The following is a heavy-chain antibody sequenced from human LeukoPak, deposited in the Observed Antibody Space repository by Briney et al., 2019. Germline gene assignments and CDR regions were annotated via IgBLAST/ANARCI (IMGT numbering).Heavy chain of an antibody. CDR3: ARLLTVYAIN. CDR1: GGSFSGYY. CDR2: INHSGST. V-gene: IGHV4-34*01. Sequence: PSETLSLTCAVYGGSFSGYYWSWIRQPPGKGLEWIGEINHSGSTNYNPSLKSRVTISVDTSKNQFSLKLSSVTAADTAVYYCARLLTVYAINWGQGTLVTVSS. J-gene: IGHJ4*02. D-gene: IGHD2-8*01.